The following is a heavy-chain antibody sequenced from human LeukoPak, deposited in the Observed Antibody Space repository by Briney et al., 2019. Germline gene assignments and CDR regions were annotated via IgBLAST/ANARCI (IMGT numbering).Heavy chain of an antibody. Sequence: PSETLSLTCTVSGGSISSSSYYWGWIRQPPGKGLEWIGSIYYSGSTYYNPSLKSRVTISVDTSKNQFSLKLSSVTAADTAVYYCARGIAAAGELYYYYYYMDVWGKGTTVTVSS. CDR1: GGSISSSSYY. J-gene: IGHJ6*03. V-gene: IGHV4-39*07. CDR2: IYYSGST. CDR3: ARGIAAAGELYYYYYYMDV. D-gene: IGHD6-13*01.